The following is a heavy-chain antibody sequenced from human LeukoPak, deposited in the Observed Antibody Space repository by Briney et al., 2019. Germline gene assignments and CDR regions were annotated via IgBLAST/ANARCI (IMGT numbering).Heavy chain of an antibody. Sequence: PGGSLRLSCAASGFRFSDYYMSWIRQAPGKGLEWLSYISSSSSYTNYADSLKGRFTISGDNAKNSLYLQMNSLRAEDTAVYYCARGGYSGYDHDAFDIWGQGTMVTVSS. CDR1: GFRFSDYY. J-gene: IGHJ3*02. CDR3: ARGGYSGYDHDAFDI. V-gene: IGHV3-11*06. CDR2: ISSSSSYT. D-gene: IGHD5-12*01.